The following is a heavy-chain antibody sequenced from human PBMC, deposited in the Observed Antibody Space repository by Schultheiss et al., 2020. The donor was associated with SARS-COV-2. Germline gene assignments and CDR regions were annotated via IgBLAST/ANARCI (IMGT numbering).Heavy chain of an antibody. Sequence: SLKISCAASGFSLGDYAMHWVRQAPGKGLEWVAFISWNRASQGYADSVKGRFTISRDNARNSLYLQMNSLRPEDTALYYCVKDQSPKEQVAYSPLDGYHFDFYNGMDVWGQGTTVTVSS. CDR1: GFSLGDYA. V-gene: IGHV3-9*01. D-gene: IGHD3-3*02. J-gene: IGHJ6*02. CDR2: ISWNRASQ. CDR3: VKDQSPKEQVAYSPLDGYHFDFYNGMDV.